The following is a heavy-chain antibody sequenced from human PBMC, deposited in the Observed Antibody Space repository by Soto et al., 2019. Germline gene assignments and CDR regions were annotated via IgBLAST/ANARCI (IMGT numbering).Heavy chain of an antibody. D-gene: IGHD6-19*01. CDR3: ARPQTGHSGGSQFDP. Sequence: SETLSLTGAVSGGSILNNYVWCGWIRQPPGKGLEWIGSIYYGGSTYYKPSLKRRVTISVDTSKNQFSLKLTSVTAADTAVYYCARPQTGHSGGSQFDPWGQGSLVTVAS. CDR1: GGSILNNYVW. CDR2: IYYGGST. V-gene: IGHV4-39*01. J-gene: IGHJ5*02.